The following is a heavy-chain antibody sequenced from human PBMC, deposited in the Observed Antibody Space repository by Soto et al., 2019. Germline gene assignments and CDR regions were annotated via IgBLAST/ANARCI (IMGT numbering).Heavy chain of an antibody. CDR1: GYTFTGYY. J-gene: IGHJ5*02. CDR2: MNPNSGNT. Sequence: ASVKVSCKASGYTFTGYYMHWVRQATGQGLEWMGWMNPNSGNTGYALKFQGRVSMTRNTSIYTVYLELSSLASDDTAVYYCVRMASSGTLNWFDPWGQGTLVTVSS. D-gene: IGHD1-1*01. CDR3: VRMASSGTLNWFDP. V-gene: IGHV1-8*02.